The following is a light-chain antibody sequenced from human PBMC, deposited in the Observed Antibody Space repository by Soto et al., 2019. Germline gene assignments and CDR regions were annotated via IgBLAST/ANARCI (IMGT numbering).Light chain of an antibody. CDR2: DTS. J-gene: IGKJ4*01. CDR1: QNVHND. Sequence: EIVMTQSPVTLSVSPGEGATLSCRASQNVHNDLAWYQQRPGQAPRLLIYDTSTRATGIPARFSGSGSGTEFTLTISSLQSEDSAVYYCQQYTNWPPLTFGGGTKVEI. V-gene: IGKV3-15*01. CDR3: QQYTNWPPLT.